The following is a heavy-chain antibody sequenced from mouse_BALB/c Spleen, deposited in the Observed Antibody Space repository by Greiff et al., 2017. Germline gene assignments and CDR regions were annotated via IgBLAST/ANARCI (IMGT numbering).Heavy chain of an antibody. D-gene: IGHD1-1*01. Sequence: QVHVKQSGAELVKPGASVKLSCKASGYTFTSYYMYWVKQRPGQGLEWIGEINPSNGGTNFNEKFKSKATLTVDKSSSTAYMQLSSLTSEDSAVYYCTRGGKTTVVATDYYAMDYWGQGTSVTVSS. CDR1: GYTFTSYY. CDR2: INPSNGGT. CDR3: TRGGKTTVVATDYYAMDY. V-gene: IGHV1S81*02. J-gene: IGHJ4*01.